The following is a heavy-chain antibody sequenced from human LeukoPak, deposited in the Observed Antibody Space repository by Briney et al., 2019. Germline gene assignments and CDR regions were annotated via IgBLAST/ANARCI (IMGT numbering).Heavy chain of an antibody. D-gene: IGHD6-13*01. CDR1: GFTFSNYW. J-gene: IGHJ4*02. CDR3: ARGGDSSNWYPGYFDY. V-gene: IGHV3-74*01. Sequence: GGSLRLSCAASGFTFSNYWMHWVRQAPGKGPVWVSRIKSDGSGARFADSVQGRFTISRDNGKNTLYLQMNSLRAEDTAVYYCARGGDSSNWYPGYFDYWGQGALVTVSS. CDR2: IKSDGSGA.